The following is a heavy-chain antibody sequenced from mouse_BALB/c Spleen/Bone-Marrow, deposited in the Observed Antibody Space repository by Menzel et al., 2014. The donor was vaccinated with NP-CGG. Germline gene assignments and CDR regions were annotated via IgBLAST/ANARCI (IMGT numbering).Heavy chain of an antibody. Sequence: QVQLQQSGAELEMPGASVKMSCKASGYTFTDYWMHWVKQRPGQGLEWIGAIDTSDSYTSYNQKFKGKATLTVDESSSTAYMQLSSLTSEDSAVYYCARSAGYWFFDVWRAGTTGTVSS. CDR1: GYTFTDYW. V-gene: IGHV1-69*01. CDR2: IDTSDSYT. J-gene: IGHJ1*01. D-gene: IGHD1-2*01. CDR3: ARSAGYWFFDV.